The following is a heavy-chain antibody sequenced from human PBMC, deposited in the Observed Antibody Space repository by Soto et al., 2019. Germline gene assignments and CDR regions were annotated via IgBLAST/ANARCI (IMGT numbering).Heavy chain of an antibody. D-gene: IGHD1-26*01. J-gene: IGHJ4*02. Sequence: EVQLVESGGGLVQPGGSLRLSCAASGFTLSDHYMDWVRQAPGKGLEWVGRTKNKANRYITEYAASVNGRFTISRDDSKNSVYLHMNSLKSEGTAVYCCGRWVSGGPDSWGQGTLVTVSS. CDR1: GFTLSDHY. CDR3: GRWVSGGPDS. CDR2: TKNKANRYIT. V-gene: IGHV3-72*01.